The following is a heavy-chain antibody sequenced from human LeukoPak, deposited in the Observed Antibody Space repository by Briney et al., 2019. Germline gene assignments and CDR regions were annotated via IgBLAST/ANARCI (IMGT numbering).Heavy chain of an antibody. CDR2: IKPDGSEK. CDR1: GFTFSNYW. Sequence: GGSLRLSCAASGFTFSNYWMSWVRQAPGKGLEWVANIKPDGSEKYYVDSVKGRFTISRDNAKKSLYLQMNSLRAEDTAVYYCARLIVGAIDYWGQGTLVTVSS. D-gene: IGHD1-26*01. J-gene: IGHJ4*02. CDR3: ARLIVGAIDY. V-gene: IGHV3-7*01.